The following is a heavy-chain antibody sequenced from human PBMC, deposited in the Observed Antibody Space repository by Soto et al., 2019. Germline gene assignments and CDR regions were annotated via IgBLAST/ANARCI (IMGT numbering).Heavy chain of an antibody. V-gene: IGHV3-30*18. CDR3: ANVLRLDY. CDR1: GFTFSNYG. Sequence: GGSLRLSCAASGFTFSNYGMHWVRQAPGKGLEWVAVISYDGSNKYYADSVKGRFTISRDNSKNTLYLQMNSLRAEDTAVYYCANVLRLDYWGQGTLVTVSS. D-gene: IGHD2-8*01. J-gene: IGHJ4*02. CDR2: ISYDGSNK.